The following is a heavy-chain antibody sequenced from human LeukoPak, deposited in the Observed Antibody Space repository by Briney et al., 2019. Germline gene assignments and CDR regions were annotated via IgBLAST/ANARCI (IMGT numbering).Heavy chain of an antibody. CDR1: GFTFSSYA. Sequence: GGSLRLSCAASGFTFSSYAMHWVRQAPGKGLEWVAVISYDGSNKYYADSVKGRFTISRDNSKNTLYLQMNSLRAGDTAVYYCARVYCSGGICHFDYWGQGTLVTVSS. D-gene: IGHD2-15*01. CDR2: ISYDGSNK. J-gene: IGHJ4*02. V-gene: IGHV3-30*04. CDR3: ARVYCSGGICHFDY.